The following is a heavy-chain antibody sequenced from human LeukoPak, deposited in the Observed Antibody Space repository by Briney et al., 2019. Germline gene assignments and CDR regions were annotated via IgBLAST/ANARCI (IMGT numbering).Heavy chain of an antibody. V-gene: IGHV3-7*01. CDR1: GFTFSSYW. CDR2: IKQDGSEK. D-gene: IGHD2-2*02. CDR3: ARVGYCSSTSCYTWGWFDP. Sequence: TGGSLRLSCAASGFTFSSYWMNWVRQAPGKGLEWVANIKQDGSEKYYVDSVKGRFTISRDNAKNSLYLQMNSLRAEDTAVYYCARVGYCSSTSCYTWGWFDPWGQGTLVTVSS. J-gene: IGHJ5*02.